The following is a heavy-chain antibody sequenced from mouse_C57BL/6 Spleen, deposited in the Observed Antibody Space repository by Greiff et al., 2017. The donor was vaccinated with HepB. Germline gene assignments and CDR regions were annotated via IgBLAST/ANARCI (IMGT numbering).Heavy chain of an antibody. CDR3: ASRYDYDEWFAY. D-gene: IGHD2-4*01. J-gene: IGHJ3*01. CDR2: INPNNGGT. Sequence: EVQLQESGPELVKPGASVKIPCKASGYTFTDYNMDWVKQSHGKSLEWIGDINPNNGGTIYNQKFKGKATLTVDKSSSTAYMELRSLTSEDTAVYYCASRYDYDEWFAYWGQGTLVTVSA. V-gene: IGHV1-18*01. CDR1: GYTFTDYN.